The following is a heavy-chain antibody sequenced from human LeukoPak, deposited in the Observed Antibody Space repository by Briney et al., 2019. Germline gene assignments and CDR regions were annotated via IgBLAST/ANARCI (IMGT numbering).Heavy chain of an antibody. CDR2: ISYDGSNK. Sequence: GGSLRLSCAASRFTFSSYGMHWVRQAPGKGLEWVAVISYDGSNKYYADSVKGRFTISRDNSKNTLYLQMNSLRAEDTAVYYCAKDLGDDFWSGYGNWGQGTLVTVSS. CDR3: AKDLGDDFWSGYGN. D-gene: IGHD3-3*01. V-gene: IGHV3-33*05. J-gene: IGHJ4*02. CDR1: RFTFSSYG.